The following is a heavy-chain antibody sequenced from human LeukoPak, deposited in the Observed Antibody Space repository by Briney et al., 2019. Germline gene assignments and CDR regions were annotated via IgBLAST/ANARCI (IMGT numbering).Heavy chain of an antibody. CDR3: ARFPLLDYYYMDV. V-gene: IGHV3-53*01. CDR1: GFTVSSNY. D-gene: IGHD3-3*01. CDR2: IYSGGST. Sequence: PGGSLRLSCAASGFTVSSNYMSWVRQAPGKGLECVSVIYSGGSTYYADSVKGRFTISRDNSKNTLYLQMNSLRAEDTAVYYCARFPLLDYYYMDVWGKGTTVTVSS. J-gene: IGHJ6*03.